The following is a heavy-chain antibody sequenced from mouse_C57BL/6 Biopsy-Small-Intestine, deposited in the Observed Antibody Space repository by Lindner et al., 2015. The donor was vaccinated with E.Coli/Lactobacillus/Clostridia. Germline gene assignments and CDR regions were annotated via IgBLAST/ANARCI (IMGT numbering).Heavy chain of an antibody. D-gene: IGHD1-1*01. CDR2: INAGNGNT. CDR1: GYTFTSYA. Sequence: SVKVSCKASGYTFTSYAIHWVRQAPGQSLEWMGWINAGNGNTRYSQKFQGRVTITRDTSASTAYMELSSLGSEDTAVYYCVLVVRLIYWGQGTLVTVSS. J-gene: IGHJ4*01. CDR3: VLVVRLIY. V-gene: IGHV1-84*02.